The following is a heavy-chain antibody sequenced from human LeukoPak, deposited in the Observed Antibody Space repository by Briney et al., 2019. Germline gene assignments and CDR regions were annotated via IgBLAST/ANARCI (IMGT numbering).Heavy chain of an antibody. CDR2: MYHSGNT. J-gene: IGHJ4*02. CDR1: GGSISSSGYY. Sequence: SETLSLTCIVSGGSISSSGYYWGWIRQPPGKGLEWIVSMYHSGNTYYNPSLKSRVIISVDTSKNQFSLKLSSVTAADTAVYYCARHAMVAAPIDYWGQGTLVTVSS. CDR3: ARHAMVAAPIDY. V-gene: IGHV4-39*01. D-gene: IGHD2-15*01.